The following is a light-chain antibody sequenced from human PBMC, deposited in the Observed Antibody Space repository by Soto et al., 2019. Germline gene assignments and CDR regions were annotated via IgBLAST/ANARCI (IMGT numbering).Light chain of an antibody. J-gene: IGLJ1*01. V-gene: IGLV2-11*01. Sequence: PGQSVTISCAGTSSDVGGYKYVSWYQQHPGKAPKLMIYDVSKRPSGVPDRFSGSKSGNTASLTISGLQAEDEADYFCCSYAGSYTFVFGTGTKVTVL. CDR2: DVS. CDR3: CSYAGSYTFV. CDR1: SSDVGGYKY.